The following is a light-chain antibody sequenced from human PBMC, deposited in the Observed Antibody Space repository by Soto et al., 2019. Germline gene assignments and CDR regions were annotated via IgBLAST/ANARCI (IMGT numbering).Light chain of an antibody. J-gene: IGKJ1*01. Sequence: EIVLTQSPGTLSLSPGERATLSCRASQSVSSNYLVWYQQKPGQAPRLLMYGVSSRATGIPDRFSGSGSGTDFTLTISRLEPEDFAVYYCQQYGSSPQTFGQGTKVEIK. CDR2: GVS. V-gene: IGKV3-20*01. CDR3: QQYGSSPQT. CDR1: QSVSSNY.